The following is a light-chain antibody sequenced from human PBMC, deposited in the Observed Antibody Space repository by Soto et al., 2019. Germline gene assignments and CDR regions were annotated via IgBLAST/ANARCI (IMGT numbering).Light chain of an antibody. CDR3: SSYTSSSTPRV. CDR2: DVS. CDR1: SSDVGGYNY. Sequence: QSVLTQPASVSGSPGQSITISCTGTSSDVGGYNYVSWYQQHPGKAPKLMIYDVSNRPSGVSNRFSGSKSGNTASLTISGLQAEDEGDYYCSSYTSSSTPRVFGTGATVTVL. J-gene: IGLJ1*01. V-gene: IGLV2-14*01.